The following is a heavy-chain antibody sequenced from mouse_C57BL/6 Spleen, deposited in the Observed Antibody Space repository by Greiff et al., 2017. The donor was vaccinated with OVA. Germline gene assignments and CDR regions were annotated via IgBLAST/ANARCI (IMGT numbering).Heavy chain of an antibody. D-gene: IGHD2-2*01. CDR3: AREGVWLPYFDY. V-gene: IGHV1-53*01. CDR1: GYTFTSYW. CDR2: INPSNGGT. J-gene: IGHJ2*01. Sequence: QVHVKQPGTELVKPGASVKLSCKASGYTFTSYWMHWVKQRPGQGLEWIGNINPSNGGTNYNEKLKSKATLTVDKSSSTAYMKLSILTSEDSAVYYCAREGVWLPYFDYWGQGTTLTVSS.